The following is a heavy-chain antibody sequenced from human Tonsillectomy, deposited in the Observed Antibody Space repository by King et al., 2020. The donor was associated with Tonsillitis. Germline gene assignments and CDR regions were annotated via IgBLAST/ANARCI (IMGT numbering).Heavy chain of an antibody. CDR2: INEDGSGK. CDR3: ARDDVLDC. V-gene: IGHV3-7*04. J-gene: IGHJ4*02. Sequence: DVQLVESGGGLVQPGGSLRLSGVASGFTFSSHWMSWVRQAPGKGLEWVANINEDGSGKYHVDSVRGRFTVSRDNAKNSLYLQMNSLRAEDTAVYYCARDDVLDCWGQGTLVTVSS. CDR1: GFTFSSHW.